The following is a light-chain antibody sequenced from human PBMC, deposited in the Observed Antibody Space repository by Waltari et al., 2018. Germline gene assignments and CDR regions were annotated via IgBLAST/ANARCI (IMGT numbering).Light chain of an antibody. Sequence: DIQMTQSPSSLSASVGDRVTITCQASQDIRNYLNWYRQKPGDAPKLLIYDASNLETGDPSRFSGGGSGTHFAFTISILQPEDIATYFCQQYDSLPLTFGGGTKVEIK. V-gene: IGKV1-33*01. CDR3: QQYDSLPLT. CDR1: QDIRNY. J-gene: IGKJ4*01. CDR2: DAS.